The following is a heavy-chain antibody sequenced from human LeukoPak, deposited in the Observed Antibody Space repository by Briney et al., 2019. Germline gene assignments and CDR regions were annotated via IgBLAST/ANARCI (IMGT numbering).Heavy chain of an antibody. CDR2: TYYSGST. Sequence: KPSETLSLTCTVSGGSISSYYWGWIRQPPGQGREWSGYTYYSGSTNYNPSLKSRVNISVDTSKNPFSLKLSSVTAADTAEYYCARDSGYYYDSSGPMFDYWGQGTLVTVSS. J-gene: IGHJ4*02. CDR1: GGSISSYY. V-gene: IGHV4-59*01. CDR3: ARDSGYYYDSSGPMFDY. D-gene: IGHD3-22*01.